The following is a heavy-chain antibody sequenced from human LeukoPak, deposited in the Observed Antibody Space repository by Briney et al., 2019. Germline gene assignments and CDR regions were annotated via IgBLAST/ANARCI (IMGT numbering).Heavy chain of an antibody. D-gene: IGHD6-19*01. Sequence: GGSLRLSCAASGFTFSSYSMNWVRQAPGKGLEWVSSISSSSSYIYYADSVKGRFTISRDNAKNSLHLQRNSLRAEDTAVYYCASSGIAVAADFDYWGQGTLVTVSS. J-gene: IGHJ4*02. CDR2: ISSSSSYI. CDR3: ASSGIAVAADFDY. CDR1: GFTFSSYS. V-gene: IGHV3-21*01.